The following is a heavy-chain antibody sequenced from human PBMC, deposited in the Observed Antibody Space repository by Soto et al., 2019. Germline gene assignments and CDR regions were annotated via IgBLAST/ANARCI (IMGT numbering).Heavy chain of an antibody. CDR2: IDPTDSYT. D-gene: IGHD2-2*01. V-gene: IGHV5-10-1*01. Sequence: PGESLKISCKGSGYSFTTYWISWVRQMPGKGLEWMGRIDPTDSYTNYSPSFQGHVTISADKSISTAHLQWSSLKASDTAMYYCARHRRSRYCSSTSCYESLERNYYGMDVSGQGTTVTVSS. CDR1: GYSFTTYW. J-gene: IGHJ6*02. CDR3: ARHRRSRYCSSTSCYESLERNYYGMDV.